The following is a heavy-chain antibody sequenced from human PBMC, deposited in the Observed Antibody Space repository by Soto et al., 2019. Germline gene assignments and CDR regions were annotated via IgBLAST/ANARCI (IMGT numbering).Heavy chain of an antibody. J-gene: IGHJ4*02. CDR3: ARNSGPKAFFDY. D-gene: IGHD5-12*01. V-gene: IGHV3-66*01. Sequence: PGGSLRLSCAASGVIVTNNYVSWVRQAPGKGLEWVSVLYSGGSTYYADSVKGRFTISRDNSKNTLYLQMNSLRVEDTAVYYCARNSGPKAFFDYWGQGTLVTVSS. CDR2: LYSGGST. CDR1: GVIVTNNY.